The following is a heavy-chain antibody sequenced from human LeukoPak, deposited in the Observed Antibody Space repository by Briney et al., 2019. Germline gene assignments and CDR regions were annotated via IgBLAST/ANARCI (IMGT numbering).Heavy chain of an antibody. D-gene: IGHD6-25*01. CDR3: ARGEAAWQFDP. CDR1: GYTFTGYY. J-gene: IGHJ5*02. Sequence: GASVKVSCKASGYTFTGYYMHWVRQAPGQGLEWMGRINPNSGGTNYAQKFQGRVTMTRDTSISTAYMELRSLRSDDTAVYYCARGEAAWQFDPWGQGTLVTVSS. V-gene: IGHV1-2*06. CDR2: INPNSGGT.